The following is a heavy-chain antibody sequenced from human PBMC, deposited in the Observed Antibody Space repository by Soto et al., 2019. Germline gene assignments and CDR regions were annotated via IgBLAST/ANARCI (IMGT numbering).Heavy chain of an antibody. CDR3: ARDKVLLELPRDYYYGMDV. CDR2: ISAYNGNT. Sequence: ASVKVSCKASGYTFTSYGISWVRQARGQGLEWMGWISAYNGNTNYAQKLQGRVTMTTDTSTSTAYMELRSLRSDDTAVYYCARDKVLLELPRDYYYGMDVWGQGTTVTVSS. V-gene: IGHV1-18*04. J-gene: IGHJ6*02. D-gene: IGHD1-7*01. CDR1: GYTFTSYG.